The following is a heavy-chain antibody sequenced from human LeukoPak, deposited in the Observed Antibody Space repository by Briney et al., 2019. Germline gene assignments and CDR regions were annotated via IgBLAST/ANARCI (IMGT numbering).Heavy chain of an antibody. CDR2: ISSSSSYI. CDR3: ARAPFGGVTFDP. Sequence: GGSLRLSCAVSGFTFSSYAMSWVRQAPGKGLEWVSSISSSSSYIYYADSVKGRFTISRDNAKNSLYLQMNSLRAEDTAVYYCARAPFGGVTFDPWGQGTLVTVSS. V-gene: IGHV3-21*01. D-gene: IGHD2-8*02. CDR1: GFTFSSYA. J-gene: IGHJ5*02.